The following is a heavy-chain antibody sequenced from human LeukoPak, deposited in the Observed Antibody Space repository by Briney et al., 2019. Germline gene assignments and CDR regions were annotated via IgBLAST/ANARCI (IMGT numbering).Heavy chain of an antibody. CDR2: INHSGST. Sequence: SETLSLTCAVYGGSFSGYYWSWIRQPPGKGLEWIGEINHSGSTNYNPSLKSRVTISVDTSKNQFSLILSSVTAADTAVYYCARVDATMIRAFDIWGQGTMVTVSS. CDR3: ARVDATMIRAFDI. CDR1: GGSFSGYY. D-gene: IGHD3-10*01. V-gene: IGHV4-34*01. J-gene: IGHJ3*02.